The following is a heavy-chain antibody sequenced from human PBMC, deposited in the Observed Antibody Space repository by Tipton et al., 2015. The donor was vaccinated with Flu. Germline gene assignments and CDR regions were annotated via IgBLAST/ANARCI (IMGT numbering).Heavy chain of an antibody. D-gene: IGHD2-15*01. CDR1: GYTFANYG. Sequence: QLVQSGVEVKKPGASVRVSCKTSGYTFANYGIGWVRQAPGQGLEWMGRISGYNGDTKYAPKFQGRVTMTTDTSSTTVYMELRNLRSDDAAVYFCARDIPHCSGASCPDPYYYSYMDVWGKGTTVTVSS. J-gene: IGHJ6*03. CDR2: ISGYNGDT. V-gene: IGHV1-18*04. CDR3: ARDIPHCSGASCPDPYYYSYMDV.